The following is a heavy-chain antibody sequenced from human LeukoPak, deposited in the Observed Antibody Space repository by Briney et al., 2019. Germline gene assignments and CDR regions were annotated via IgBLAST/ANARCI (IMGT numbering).Heavy chain of an antibody. V-gene: IGHV4-34*01. CDR1: GGSFSGYY. CDR2: INHSGST. J-gene: IGHJ6*03. Sequence: SETLSLTCAVYGGSFSGYYWSWIRQPPGKGLEWIGEINHSGSTNYNPSLKSRVTISVDTSKNQFSLKLSSVTAADTAVYYCARLRAARSLRERRLYYYYYMDVWGKGTTVTVSS. CDR3: ARLRAARSLRERRLYYYYYMDV. D-gene: IGHD6-6*01.